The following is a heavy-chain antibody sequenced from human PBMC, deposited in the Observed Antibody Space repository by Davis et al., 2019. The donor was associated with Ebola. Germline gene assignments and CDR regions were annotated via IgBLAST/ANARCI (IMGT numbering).Heavy chain of an antibody. V-gene: IGHV1-58*01. CDR3: ARAPRGAYARWGYSYYYGMDV. J-gene: IGHJ6*02. Sequence: GGSLRLSCKAPGFTFTSSAVQWVRQARGQRLEWIGWIVVGSGNTSYAQKFQGRVTMTRDTSTSTVYMELSSLRSEDTAVYYCARAPRGAYARWGYSYYYGMDVWGQGTTVTVSS. D-gene: IGHD3-16*01. CDR1: GFTFTSSA. CDR2: IVVGSGNT.